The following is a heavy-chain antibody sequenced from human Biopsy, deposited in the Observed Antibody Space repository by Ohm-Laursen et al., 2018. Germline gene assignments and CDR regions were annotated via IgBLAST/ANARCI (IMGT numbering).Heavy chain of an antibody. CDR2: IWYDGSNK. CDR3: ARDRYYGSESYYSHYNMDV. Sequence: SLRLSCAASGFTFSSYGIHWVRQAPGKGLEWVAVIWYDGSNKYSADSVKGRFSISRNNSKNTVYLQMNSLRAADTAVYYCARDRYYGSESYYSHYNMDVWGQGTTVSVSS. J-gene: IGHJ6*02. V-gene: IGHV3-33*01. CDR1: GFTFSSYG. D-gene: IGHD3-10*01.